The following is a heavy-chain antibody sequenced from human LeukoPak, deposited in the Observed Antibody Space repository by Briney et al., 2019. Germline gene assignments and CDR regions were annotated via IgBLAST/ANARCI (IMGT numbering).Heavy chain of an antibody. V-gene: IGHV4-38-2*01. CDR3: ARQGGSSSPYYFYYMDV. CDR1: GYSISSGYY. Sequence: SETLSLTCAVSGYSISSGYYWGWFRQHPGKGREWIACIYQSGRLDHNPPLKSRVTMSVDTSKNQFSLRLTSLTAADTAVYYCARQGGSSSPYYFYYMDVWGKGTTVTVSS. D-gene: IGHD6-13*01. CDR2: IYQSGRL. J-gene: IGHJ6*03.